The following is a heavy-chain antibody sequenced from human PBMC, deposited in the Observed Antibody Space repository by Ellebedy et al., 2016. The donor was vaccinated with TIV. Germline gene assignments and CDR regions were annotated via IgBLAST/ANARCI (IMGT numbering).Heavy chain of an antibody. Sequence: GESLKISCAASGFIFSDHYMDWVRQAPGKGLEWVGRSRNKANSPATEYAASVTGRFTISRDDSENSLYLQMNSLKTEDTAVYYCARGGIYVPFDYWGQGTLVTVSS. V-gene: IGHV3-72*01. CDR3: ARGGIYVPFDY. D-gene: IGHD1-26*01. CDR1: GFIFSDHY. CDR2: SRNKANSPAT. J-gene: IGHJ4*02.